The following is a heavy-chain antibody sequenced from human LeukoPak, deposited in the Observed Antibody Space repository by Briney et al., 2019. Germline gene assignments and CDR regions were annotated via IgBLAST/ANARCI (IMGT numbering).Heavy chain of an antibody. CDR3: ATTGGSWYDGSFDY. D-gene: IGHD6-13*01. V-gene: IGHV3-74*01. CDR2: INSDGTTT. CDR1: GFTFSDYW. Sequence: GGSPRLSCTTSGFTFSDYWMHWVRQAPGKGPVWVSRINSDGTTTTYADSVKGRFTISRDNAKNTVSLQLNSLRAEDTAVYYCATTGGSWYDGSFDYWGQGTLVTVSS. J-gene: IGHJ4*02.